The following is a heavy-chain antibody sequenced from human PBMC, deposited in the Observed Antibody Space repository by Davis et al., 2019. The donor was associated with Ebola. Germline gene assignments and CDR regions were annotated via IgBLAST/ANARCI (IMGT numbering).Heavy chain of an antibody. CDR2: ISASAGST. CDR1: GFSFTSYA. D-gene: IGHD4-17*01. V-gene: IGHV3-23*01. Sequence: GGSLRLSCAASGFSFTSYAMTWVRQAPGKGLQWVSVISASAGSTFYADSVKGRFTISRDNSKNTLYLQMNSLRAEDTAVYYCAKAKTTVTTYGDYWGQGTLVTVSS. CDR3: AKAKTTVTTYGDY. J-gene: IGHJ4*02.